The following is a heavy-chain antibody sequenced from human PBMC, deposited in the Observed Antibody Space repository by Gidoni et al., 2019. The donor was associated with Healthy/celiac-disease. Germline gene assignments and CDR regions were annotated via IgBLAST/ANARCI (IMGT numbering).Heavy chain of an antibody. CDR1: GATFSRYA. CDR3: ARGYCSSTSCSRDYYYGMDV. V-gene: IGHV1-69*06. D-gene: IGHD2-2*01. Sequence: QVQLVQSGAEVKKPGSSVKVSCKASGATFSRYAISWVRQAPGQGLEWMGGIIPIFGTANYAQKFQGRVTITADKSTSTDYMELSSLRSEDTAVYDCARGYCSSTSCSRDYYYGMDVWGQGTTVTVSS. CDR2: IIPIFGTA. J-gene: IGHJ6*02.